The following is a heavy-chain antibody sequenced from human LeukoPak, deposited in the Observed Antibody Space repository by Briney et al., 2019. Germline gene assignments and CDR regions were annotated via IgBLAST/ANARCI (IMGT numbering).Heavy chain of an antibody. V-gene: IGHV3-23*01. J-gene: IGHJ4*02. CDR2: ISGSGGST. D-gene: IGHD3-22*01. CDR1: GFTFSSYA. Sequence: PGGSLRLSCAASGFTFSSYAMSWVRQAPGKGLEWVSAISGSGGSTYYADSVKGRFTISRDNSKNTLYLQMNSLRAEDTAVYYCAREVREYYDSSGYYDYWGQGTLVTVSS. CDR3: AREVREYYDSSGYYDY.